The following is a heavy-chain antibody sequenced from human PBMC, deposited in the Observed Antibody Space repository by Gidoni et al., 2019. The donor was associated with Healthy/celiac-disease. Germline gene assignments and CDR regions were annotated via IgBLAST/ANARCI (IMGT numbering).Heavy chain of an antibody. J-gene: IGHJ5*02. D-gene: IGHD3-22*01. CDR3: ATEREYYYDSSLATRHHQANWFDP. V-gene: IGHV1-24*01. Sequence: QVQLVQSGAEVKKPGASVKVSCKVSGYNLTELSMHWVRQAPGKGLELMGGFDPEDGETIYAQKFHGRVTMTEDTSTDTAYMELSSLRSDDTAVYYCATEREYYYDSSLATRHHQANWFDPWGQGTLVTVSS. CDR1: GYNLTELS. CDR2: FDPEDGET.